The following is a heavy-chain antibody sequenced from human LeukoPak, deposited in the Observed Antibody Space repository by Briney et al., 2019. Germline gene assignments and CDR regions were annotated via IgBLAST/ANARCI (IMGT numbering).Heavy chain of an antibody. J-gene: IGHJ4*02. CDR1: GLTFSSYA. CDR2: IGDIGGT. CDR3: AKLVASGTSRNFDY. Sequence: PGGSLRLSCAASGLTFSSYAMNWDRQAPGKGLEWVSAIGDIGGTFYADSVKGRFTISRDNSKNTVYLQMNSLGAEDTAVYYCAKLVASGTSRNFDYWGQGTLVTVSS. D-gene: IGHD6-13*01. V-gene: IGHV3-23*01.